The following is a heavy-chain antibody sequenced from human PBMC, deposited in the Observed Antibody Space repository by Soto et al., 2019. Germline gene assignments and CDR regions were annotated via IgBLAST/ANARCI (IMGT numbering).Heavy chain of an antibody. J-gene: IGHJ1*01. V-gene: IGHV4-34*01. CDR1: GGSFSGYY. CDR3: AREGVYSSSEYFQH. CDR2: INHSGST. Sequence: SETLSLTCAVYGGSFSGYYWSWIRQPPGKGLEWIGEINHSGSTNYNPSLKSRVTISVDTSKNQFSLKLSSVTAADTAVYYCAREGVYSSSEYFQHWGQGTLVTVSS. D-gene: IGHD6-6*01.